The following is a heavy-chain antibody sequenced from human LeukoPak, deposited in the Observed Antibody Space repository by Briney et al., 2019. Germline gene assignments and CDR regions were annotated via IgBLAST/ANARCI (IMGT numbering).Heavy chain of an antibody. D-gene: IGHD2-15*01. CDR2: ITGSGGAT. CDR3: AKGTLGSCSGSTCYPLDY. V-gene: IGHV3-23*01. Sequence: QPGGSLRLSCAASGFTFSTYAMNWVRQAPGKGLEWVSIITGSGGATYYPDPVKGRFTISRDNSKNTLYLQMNSVRADDTAVYYCAKGTLGSCSGSTCYPLDYWGLGTLVTVSS. J-gene: IGHJ4*02. CDR1: GFTFSTYA.